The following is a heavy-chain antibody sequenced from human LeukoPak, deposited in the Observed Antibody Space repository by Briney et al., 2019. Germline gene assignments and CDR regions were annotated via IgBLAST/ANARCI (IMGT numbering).Heavy chain of an antibody. CDR1: GGSVSSSSYY. CDR2: IYYSGGT. CDR3: AREHYSSTWYVHEAFDI. Sequence: SETLSLTCTVSGGSVSSSSYYWGWIRQPPGTGLEWIGSIYYSGGTYYNPSLKSRITISLDTSKNQFSLKLSSTTAADTAVYYCAREHYSSTWYVHEAFDIWGQGTLVTVSS. J-gene: IGHJ3*02. D-gene: IGHD6-13*01. V-gene: IGHV4-39*07.